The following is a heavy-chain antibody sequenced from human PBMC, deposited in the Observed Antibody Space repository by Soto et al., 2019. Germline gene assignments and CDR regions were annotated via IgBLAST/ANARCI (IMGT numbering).Heavy chain of an antibody. CDR3: ARDKWDYYYGMDV. Sequence: ASVKVSCKASGGTFSSYAISWVRQAPGQGLEWMGWISAYNGNTNYAQKLQGRVTMTTDTSTSTAYMELRSLRSDDTAVYYCARDKWDYYYGMDVWGQGTTVTVSS. CDR1: GGTFSSYA. D-gene: IGHD1-26*01. V-gene: IGHV1-18*01. J-gene: IGHJ6*02. CDR2: ISAYNGNT.